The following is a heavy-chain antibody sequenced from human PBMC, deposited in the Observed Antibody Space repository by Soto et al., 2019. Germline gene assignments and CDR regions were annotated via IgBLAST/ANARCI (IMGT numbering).Heavy chain of an antibody. V-gene: IGHV4-34*01. CDR3: ARTRVYYDFWSGGGNYGMAV. J-gene: IGHJ6*02. Sequence: QVQLQQWGAGLLKPSETLSLTCAVYGGSFSGYYWSWIRQPPGKGLEWIGEINHTGSTNYNPSLKSRVTISVDTSKNRFSLKLSSVTAADTAVYYCARTRVYYDFWSGGGNYGMAVWGQGTTVTVSS. CDR1: GGSFSGYY. D-gene: IGHD3-3*01. CDR2: INHTGST.